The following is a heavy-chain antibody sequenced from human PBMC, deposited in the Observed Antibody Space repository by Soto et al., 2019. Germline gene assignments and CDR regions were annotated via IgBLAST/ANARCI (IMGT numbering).Heavy chain of an antibody. CDR2: ISGSGGST. Sequence: GGSLRLSCAASGFTFSSYAMSWVRQAPGKGLEWVSAISGSGGSTYYADSVKGRFTISRDNSKNTLYLQMNSLRAEDTAVYYCAKEGSLGYNWNYQAFDIWGQGTMVTVSS. J-gene: IGHJ3*02. CDR1: GFTFSSYA. D-gene: IGHD1-7*01. CDR3: AKEGSLGYNWNYQAFDI. V-gene: IGHV3-23*01.